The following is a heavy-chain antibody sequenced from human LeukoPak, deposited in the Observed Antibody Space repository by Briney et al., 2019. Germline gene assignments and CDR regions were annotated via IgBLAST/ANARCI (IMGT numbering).Heavy chain of an antibody. CDR2: IWYDGSNK. CDR3: AKSIVVVVAAGDAFDM. V-gene: IGHV3-33*06. D-gene: IGHD2-15*01. CDR1: GFTFSSYG. Sequence: GGSLRLSCAASGFTFSSYGMHWVRQAPGKGLEWVAVIWYDGSNKYYADSVKGRFTISRDNSKNTLYLQMNSLRAEDTAVYYCAKSIVVVVAAGDAFDMWGQGTMVTVSS. J-gene: IGHJ3*02.